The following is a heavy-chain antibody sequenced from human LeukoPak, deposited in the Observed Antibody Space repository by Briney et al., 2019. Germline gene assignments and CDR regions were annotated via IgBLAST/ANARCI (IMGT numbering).Heavy chain of an antibody. V-gene: IGHV5-10-1*01. CDR1: GYSFSNYW. CDR3: ARGGMYTSAYDY. Sequence: GESLKISCKTSGYSFSNYWITWVRQMPGEGLEWMGRIDPSDYYIDYSPSFEGHVTFSADKSINTAYLNWDSLKASDTAMYYCARGGMYTSAYDYWGQGTLVTVSS. J-gene: IGHJ4*02. CDR2: IDPSDYYI. D-gene: IGHD3-16*01.